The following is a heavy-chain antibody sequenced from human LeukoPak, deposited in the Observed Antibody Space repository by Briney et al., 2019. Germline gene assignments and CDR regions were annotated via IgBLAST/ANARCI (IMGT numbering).Heavy chain of an antibody. CDR3: ARVHSQWLVLNY. D-gene: IGHD6-19*01. CDR1: GYTFTSYD. Sequence: GASVKVSCKASGYTFTSYDIDWVRQATGQGHEWMGGMNPNSVNTGYAQKFQGRVTMTRNTSISTAYMELSSLRSEDTAVYYCARVHSQWLVLNYWGQGTLVTVSS. V-gene: IGHV1-8*01. CDR2: MNPNSVNT. J-gene: IGHJ4*02.